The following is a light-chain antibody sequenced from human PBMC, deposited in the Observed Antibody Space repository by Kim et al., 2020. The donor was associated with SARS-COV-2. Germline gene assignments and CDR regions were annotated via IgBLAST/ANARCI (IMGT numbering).Light chain of an antibody. CDR2: GAS. Sequence: EIVMTQSPATLSVFPGERATLSCRASQSISSNIVWYQQKPGQAPRLLMYGASTRATGIPARFSGSGSGTEFTLTISSLQSEDFAVYYCQQFNNWPRTFGRGTKVDIK. V-gene: IGKV3-15*01. CDR3: QQFNNWPRT. J-gene: IGKJ1*01. CDR1: QSISSN.